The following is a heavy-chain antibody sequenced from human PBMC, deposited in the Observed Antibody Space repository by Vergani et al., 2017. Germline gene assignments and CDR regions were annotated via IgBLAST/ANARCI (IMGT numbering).Heavy chain of an antibody. CDR1: GGSFTSYD. V-gene: IGHV4-34*01. D-gene: IGHD4-11*01. J-gene: IGHJ6*03. CDR2: IDHTGRP. Sequence: QVQLQQWGGGLLKPSETLSLTCVVNGGSFTSYDWTWIRQSPGEGLEWVGDIDHTGRPDYNPSLKSRLTMSVDKSRNQFSLTLNSVPATDTAIYFCARVNTETNGHLYYYDYMDVWGQGTAVTVS. CDR3: ARVNTETNGHLYYYDYMDV.